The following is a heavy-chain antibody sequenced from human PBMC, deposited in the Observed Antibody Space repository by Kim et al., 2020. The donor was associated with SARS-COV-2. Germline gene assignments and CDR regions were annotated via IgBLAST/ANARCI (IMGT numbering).Heavy chain of an antibody. Sequence: SSDSVKGRFTVSRDNAKNSLYLQMNSLRAEDTAVYYCARDKSHSGYLFDPWGQGTLVTVSS. V-gene: IGHV3-11*06. D-gene: IGHD3-22*01. J-gene: IGHJ5*02. CDR3: ARDKSHSGYLFDP.